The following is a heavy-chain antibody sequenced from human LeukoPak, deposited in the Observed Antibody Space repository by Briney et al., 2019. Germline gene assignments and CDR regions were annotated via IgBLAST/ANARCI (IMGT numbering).Heavy chain of an antibody. D-gene: IGHD3-10*01. Sequence: SETLSLTCNVSGDSISNGDYYWNWIRQHPGKGLEWIGYIYFSGSTFYNPSLKSRVTLSIDTSKNQVSMRLNSVTAADTAVYSCARSPPVFYFDYWGRGALVTVSS. V-gene: IGHV4-31*03. CDR3: ARSPPVFYFDY. CDR1: GDSISNGDYY. CDR2: IYFSGST. J-gene: IGHJ4*02.